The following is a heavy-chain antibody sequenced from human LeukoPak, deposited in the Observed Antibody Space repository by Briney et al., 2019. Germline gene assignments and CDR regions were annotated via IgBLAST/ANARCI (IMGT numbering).Heavy chain of an antibody. CDR1: GFTFSSYA. J-gene: IGHJ6*03. CDR2: ISYDGSNK. Sequence: PGRSLRLSCAASGFTFSSYAMHWVRQAPGKGLEWVAVISYDGSNKYYADSVKGRFTISRDNSKNTLYLQMNSLRAEDTAVYYCARAEGDYYYYFYMDVWGKGTTVTVSS. V-gene: IGHV3-30*04. CDR3: ARAEGDYYYYFYMDV.